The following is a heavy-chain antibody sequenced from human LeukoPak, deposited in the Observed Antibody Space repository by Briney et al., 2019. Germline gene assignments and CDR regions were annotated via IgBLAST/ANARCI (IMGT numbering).Heavy chain of an antibody. V-gene: IGHV3-23*01. CDR3: AKDRDDSSGFYHDY. CDR2: ISGSGGSI. Sequence: PGGSLRLSCAASGFTFTSYSMNWVRQAPGKGLEWVSTISGSGGSIYYADSVKGRFTISRDNFKNILYLQMNSLRAEDTAVYYCAKDRDDSSGFYHDYWGQGTLLTVSS. D-gene: IGHD3-22*01. CDR1: GFTFTSYS. J-gene: IGHJ4*02.